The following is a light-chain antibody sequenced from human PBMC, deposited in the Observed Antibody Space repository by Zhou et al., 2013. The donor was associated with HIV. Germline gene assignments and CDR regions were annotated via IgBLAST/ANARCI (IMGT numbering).Light chain of an antibody. CDR3: QQYDNWPPFT. J-gene: IGKJ3*01. CDR1: QSVSSRY. V-gene: IGKV3-15*01. CDR2: GAS. Sequence: EIVLTQSPGTLSLFPGERAALSCRASQSVSSRYLAWYQQKLGQAPRLVIYGASTRATGIPARFSGSGSGTEFTLTISSLQSEDFAVYYCQQYDNWPPFTFGPGTKVESK.